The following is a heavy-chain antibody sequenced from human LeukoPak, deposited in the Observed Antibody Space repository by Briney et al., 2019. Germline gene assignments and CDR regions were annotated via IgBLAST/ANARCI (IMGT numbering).Heavy chain of an antibody. Sequence: GGSLRLSCAASGFTFSSYGMHWVRQAPGKGLEWVAVISYDGSNKYYADSVKGRFTISRDDSKNTLYLQMNSLRAEDTAVYYCAKEIITIFGVVIMPLDYWGQGTLVTVSS. V-gene: IGHV3-30*18. CDR3: AKEIITIFGVVIMPLDY. CDR1: GFTFSSYG. J-gene: IGHJ4*02. CDR2: ISYDGSNK. D-gene: IGHD3-3*01.